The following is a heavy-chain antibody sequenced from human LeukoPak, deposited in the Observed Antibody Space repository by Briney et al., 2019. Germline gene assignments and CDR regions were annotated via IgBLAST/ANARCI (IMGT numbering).Heavy chain of an antibody. CDR3: ARVMTAITNWFDP. J-gene: IGHJ5*02. CDR1: GFTVSSNY. Sequence: GGSLRLSCAASGFTVSSNYVSWVRQAPGKGLEWVSSIYRDGSTYYADSVKGRFTISRDNSKNTLNLQMNNLRVEDTAVYYCARVMTAITNWFDPWGQGTLVTVSS. CDR2: IYRDGST. D-gene: IGHD2-21*02. V-gene: IGHV3-66*01.